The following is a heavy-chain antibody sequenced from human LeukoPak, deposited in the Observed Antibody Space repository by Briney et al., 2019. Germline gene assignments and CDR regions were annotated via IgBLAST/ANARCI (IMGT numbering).Heavy chain of an antibody. CDR3: ARSDWYLNLDY. CDR2: TSSSGTT. Sequence: SETLSLTCTVSSDSITSYYWNWIRQPPGKGLEWIGYTSSSGTTNYNPSLKSRVTMSIDTSKNQFSLRLSSVNAADTAVYYCARSDWYLNLDYRGQGTLVTVSS. V-gene: IGHV4-59*01. D-gene: IGHD6-19*01. J-gene: IGHJ4*02. CDR1: SDSITSYY.